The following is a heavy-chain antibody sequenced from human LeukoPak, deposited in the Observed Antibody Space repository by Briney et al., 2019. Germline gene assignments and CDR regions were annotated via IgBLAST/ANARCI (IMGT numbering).Heavy chain of an antibody. CDR2: IIPIFGTA. CDR1: GGTFSSYA. CDR3: ARERRTYYYDSSGYYRFDY. V-gene: IGHV1-69*06. J-gene: IGHJ4*02. D-gene: IGHD3-22*01. Sequence: ASVKVSCKASGGTFSSYAISWVRQAPGQGLEWMGGIIPIFGTANYAQKLQGRVTITADKSTSTAYMELSSLRSEDTAVYYCARERRTYYYDSSGYYRFDYWGQGTLVTVSS.